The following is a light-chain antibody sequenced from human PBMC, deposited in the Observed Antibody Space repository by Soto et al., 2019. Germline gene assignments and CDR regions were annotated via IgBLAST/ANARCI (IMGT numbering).Light chain of an antibody. J-gene: IGKJ1*01. CDR1: QSVLYSSNNKNY. V-gene: IGKV4-1*01. Sequence: DIVMTQSPDFLAVSLGERATINCKSSQSVLYSSNNKNYLAWYQQKPGQPPKLLIYWASTRESGVPDRFSGSGSGTDFTLTISSLQAADVAVYYCQQYYSTPWTFGQGTKVDIK. CDR3: QQYYSTPWT. CDR2: WAS.